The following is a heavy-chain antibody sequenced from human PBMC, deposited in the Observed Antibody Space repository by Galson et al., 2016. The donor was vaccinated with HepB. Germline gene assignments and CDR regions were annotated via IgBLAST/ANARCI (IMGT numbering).Heavy chain of an antibody. D-gene: IGHD2-21*01. Sequence: SETLSLTCAVYGGSLSDYYWSWIRQSPGKELEWIGEISHRGDTNYKLSLKSRVTISVDTSKNQFSLNLSSVTAADTAVYYCARVFRLYSPGWFDPWGQGALVTVSS. CDR1: GGSLSDYY. CDR2: ISHRGDT. V-gene: IGHV4-34*01. J-gene: IGHJ5*02. CDR3: ARVFRLYSPGWFDP.